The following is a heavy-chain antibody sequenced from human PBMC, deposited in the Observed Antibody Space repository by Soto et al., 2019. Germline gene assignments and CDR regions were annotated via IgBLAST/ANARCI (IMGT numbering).Heavy chain of an antibody. V-gene: IGHV4-34*01. CDR2: INHSGST. D-gene: IGHD6-19*01. CDR1: GGSFSGYY. J-gene: IGHJ6*02. CDR3: VREVKGGVAGYYYYYYGMDV. Sequence: WETLSLTCAVYGGSFSGYYWSWIRQPPGKGLEWIGEINHSGSTNYNPSLKSRVTISVDTSKNQFSLKLSSVTAADTAVYYCVREVKGGVAGYYYYYYGMDVWGQGTTVTVSS.